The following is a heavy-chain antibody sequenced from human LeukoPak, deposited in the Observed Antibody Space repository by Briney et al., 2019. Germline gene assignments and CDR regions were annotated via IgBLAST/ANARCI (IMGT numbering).Heavy chain of an antibody. D-gene: IGHD3-10*01. CDR3: TRGGYGPGSHYRC. CDR2: INHSGQI. Sequence: SETLSLTCAFYGGSFTGYYWSWLRQSPGKGLEWIGEINHSGQIDYNPSLKSRVTISVDTSRNQFSLHLNSVTAADTAVYYCTRGGYGPGSHYRCWGQGTLVTVSS. J-gene: IGHJ4*02. V-gene: IGHV4-34*01. CDR1: GGSFTGYY.